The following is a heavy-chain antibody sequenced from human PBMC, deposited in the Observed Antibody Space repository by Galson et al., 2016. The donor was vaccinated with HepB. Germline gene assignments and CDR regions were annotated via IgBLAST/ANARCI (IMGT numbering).Heavy chain of an antibody. CDR3: ARGRSNYYYYGLDV. V-gene: IGHV4-34*01. CDR2: INHSGST. CDR1: GGPFSGYS. D-gene: IGHD5-24*01. J-gene: IGHJ6*02. Sequence: SETLSLTCAVYGGPFSGYSWSWIRQPPGGGLEWIGEINHSGSTNYSPSLKSRVTISVDMSKNQFSLKLRSVTAADPAMYYCARGRSNYYYYGLDVWGQGTTVTVSS.